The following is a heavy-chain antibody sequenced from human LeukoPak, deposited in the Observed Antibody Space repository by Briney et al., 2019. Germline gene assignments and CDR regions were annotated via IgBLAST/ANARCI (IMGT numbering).Heavy chain of an antibody. D-gene: IGHD2-15*01. Sequence: SETLSLTCAVYGGSFSGYYWSWIRQPPGKGLEWIGEINHSGSTNYNPSLKSRVTISVDTSKNQFSLKLSSVTAADTAVYYCARLARVARGYYFDYWGQGTLVTVSS. CDR3: ARLARVARGYYFDY. CDR1: GGSFSGYY. J-gene: IGHJ4*02. CDR2: INHSGST. V-gene: IGHV4-34*01.